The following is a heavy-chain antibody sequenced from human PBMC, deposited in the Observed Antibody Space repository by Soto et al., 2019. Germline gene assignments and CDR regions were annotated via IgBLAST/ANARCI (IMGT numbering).Heavy chain of an antibody. D-gene: IGHD6-13*01. Sequence: ASVKVSCKASGYTFTSYGISWVRQAPGQGLEWMGWISAYNGNTNYAQKLQGRVTMTTDTSTSTAYRELRSLRSDATAVYYCARDSGVYSSSWYDYWGQGTLVTVSS. CDR2: ISAYNGNT. V-gene: IGHV1-18*04. CDR3: ARDSGVYSSSWYDY. J-gene: IGHJ4*02. CDR1: GYTFTSYG.